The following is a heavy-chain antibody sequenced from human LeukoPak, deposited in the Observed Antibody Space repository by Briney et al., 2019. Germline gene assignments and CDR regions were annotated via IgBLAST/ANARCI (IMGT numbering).Heavy chain of an antibody. CDR2: IIPIFGTA. V-gene: IGHV1-69*13. CDR1: GYTFSTYG. CDR3: ARDSSSWYDT. J-gene: IGHJ5*02. D-gene: IGHD6-13*01. Sequence: SVKVSCKASGYTFSTYGISWVRQAPGQGLEWMGGIIPIFGTANYAQKFQGRVTITADESTSTAYMELSSLRSEDTAVYYCARDSSSWYDTWGQGTLVTVSS.